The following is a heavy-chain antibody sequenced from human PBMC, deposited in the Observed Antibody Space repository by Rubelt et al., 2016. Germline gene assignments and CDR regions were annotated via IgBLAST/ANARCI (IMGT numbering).Heavy chain of an antibody. CDR2: INPNSGGT. V-gene: IGHV1-2*02. CDR3: ARFAIGGHSSGYLFDY. D-gene: IGHD3-22*01. Sequence: QVQLVQSGAEVKKPGASVKVSCKASGYTFTGYYMHWVRQAPGQGLEWMGWINPNSGGTNYAQKLQGRVTMTRGTSISTAYMELGRLRSDDTAVYYCARFAIGGHSSGYLFDYWGQGTLVTVSS. CDR1: GYTFTGYY. J-gene: IGHJ4*02.